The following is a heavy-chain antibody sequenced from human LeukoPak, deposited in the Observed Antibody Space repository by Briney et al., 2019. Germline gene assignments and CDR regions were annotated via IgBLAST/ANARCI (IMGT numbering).Heavy chain of an antibody. Sequence: SETLSLTCAVSGHSIRSGYYWGWIRQSPGKGLEWIGNIYQSGSTSYNPSLTSRVTTSVDSSKNELSLSLNSVTAADTAVYYCARGGSGWPFDYWGQGTLVTVSS. CDR1: GHSIRSGYY. D-gene: IGHD6-19*01. V-gene: IGHV4-38-2*01. CDR3: ARGGSGWPFDY. J-gene: IGHJ4*02. CDR2: IYQSGST.